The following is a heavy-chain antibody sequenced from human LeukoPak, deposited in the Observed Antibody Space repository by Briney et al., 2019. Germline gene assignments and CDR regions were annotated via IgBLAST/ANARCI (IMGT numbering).Heavy chain of an antibody. V-gene: IGHV1-18*04. Sequence: ASVKVSCKASGYTFTSYGISWVRQAPGQGLEWMGWISAYNGNTNCAQKLQGRVTMTTDTSTSTAYMELRSLRSDDTAVYYCARGGHGITMVRGDFDYWGQGTLVTVSS. CDR1: GYTFTSYG. CDR3: ARGGHGITMVRGDFDY. J-gene: IGHJ4*02. D-gene: IGHD3-10*01. CDR2: ISAYNGNT.